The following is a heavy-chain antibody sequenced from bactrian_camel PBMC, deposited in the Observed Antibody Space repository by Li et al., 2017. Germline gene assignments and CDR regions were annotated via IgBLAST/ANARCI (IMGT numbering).Heavy chain of an antibody. D-gene: IGHD6*01. J-gene: IGHJ4*01. Sequence: VQLVESGGGSVQAGGSLRLACVASSDTVSPGCMGWFRQAPGKEREGVARIATGSGNTYYADSVKGRFTISRDNAENTVYLQMNSLKPEDTAIYYCAAAPWHGEAGVGSWREYHHWGQGTQVTVS. CDR1: SDTVSPGC. CDR3: AAAPWHGEAGVGSWREYHH. CDR2: IATGSGNT. V-gene: IGHV3S40*01.